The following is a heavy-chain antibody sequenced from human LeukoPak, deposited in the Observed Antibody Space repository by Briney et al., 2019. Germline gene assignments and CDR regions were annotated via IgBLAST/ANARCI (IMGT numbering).Heavy chain of an antibody. D-gene: IGHD6-19*01. CDR3: ARDGDDVAGPKYYFDY. J-gene: IGHJ4*02. V-gene: IGHV3-30-3*01. CDR2: ISYDGGNE. CDR1: GFTFSSYA. Sequence: GGSLRLSCAASGFTFSSYAMHWVRQAPGKGLEWVAVISYDGGNEYYADSVKGRFTISRDNSKSTLYLQMNSLKPEDTAVYNCARDGDDVAGPKYYFDYWGQGTLVTVSS.